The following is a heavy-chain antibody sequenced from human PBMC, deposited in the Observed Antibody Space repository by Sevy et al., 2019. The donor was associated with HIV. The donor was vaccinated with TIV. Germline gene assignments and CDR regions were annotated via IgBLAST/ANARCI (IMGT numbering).Heavy chain of an antibody. J-gene: IGHJ4*02. V-gene: IGHV3-11*01. CDR1: TFTFSDYY. D-gene: IGHD5-18*01. Sequence: GGSLRLSCAASTFTFSDYYMTWIRQAPGKGLEWVSHISSGGSNKYYAHSVKGRFTISRDNAKNSLYLQMNSLRVEDTALYYCARVRYNYGSYYFDYWGQGTLVTVSS. CDR2: ISSGGSNK. CDR3: ARVRYNYGSYYFDY.